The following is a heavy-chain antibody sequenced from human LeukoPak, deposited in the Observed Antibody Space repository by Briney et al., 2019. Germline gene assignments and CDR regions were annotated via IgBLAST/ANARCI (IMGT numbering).Heavy chain of an antibody. CDR1: GFTFSIYE. CDR3: AKYSSSSLHYYYYMDV. J-gene: IGHJ6*03. V-gene: IGHV3-48*03. Sequence: GGSLRLSCAASGFTFSIYEMNWVRQAPGKGLEWVSYISSSGSTIYYADSVKGRFTISRDNAKNSLYLQMNSLRAEDTAVYYCAKYSSSSLHYYYYMDVWGKGTTVTVSS. D-gene: IGHD6-6*01. CDR2: ISSSGSTI.